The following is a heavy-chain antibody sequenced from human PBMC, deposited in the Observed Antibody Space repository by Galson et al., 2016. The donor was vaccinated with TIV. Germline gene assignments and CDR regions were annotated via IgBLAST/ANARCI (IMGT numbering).Heavy chain of an antibody. V-gene: IGHV3-30*04. CDR3: ARVFASYNFDY. CDR1: GFTFSSYD. J-gene: IGHJ4*02. D-gene: IGHD3-10*02. Sequence: SLRLSCAASGFTFSSYDMFWVRQAPGKGLEWVAFISYDGSDINYADSVKGRFTISRDKSKNTLYLQMNSLRPEDTAVYSCARVFASYNFDYWGQGTLVTVSS. CDR2: ISYDGSDI.